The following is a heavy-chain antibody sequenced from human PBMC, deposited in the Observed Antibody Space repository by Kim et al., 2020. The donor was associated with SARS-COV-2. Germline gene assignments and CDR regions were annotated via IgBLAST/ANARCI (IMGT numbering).Heavy chain of an antibody. D-gene: IGHD3-10*01. Sequence: SQTLSLTCAVYGGSFSGYYWSWIRQPPGKGLEWIGEINHSGRTNYNPSLKSRVTISVDTSKNQFSLRLSSVTAADTAVYYCARANRISLAFVIWGQGTMVTVSS. CDR3: ARANRISLAFVI. CDR1: GGSFSGYY. CDR2: INHSGRT. V-gene: IGHV4-34*01. J-gene: IGHJ3*02.